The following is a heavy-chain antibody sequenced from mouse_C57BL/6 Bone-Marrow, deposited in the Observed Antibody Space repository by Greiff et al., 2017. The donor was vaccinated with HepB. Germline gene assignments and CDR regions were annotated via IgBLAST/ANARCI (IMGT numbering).Heavy chain of an antibody. D-gene: IGHD1-3*01. Sequence: QVHVKQSGAELVRPGASVTLSCKASGYTFTDYEMHWVKQTPVHGLEWIGAIDPETGGTAYNQKFKGKAILTADKSSSTAYMELRSLTSEDSAVYYCTREGLKAMDYWGQGTSVTVSS. CDR1: GYTFTDYE. CDR2: IDPETGGT. J-gene: IGHJ4*01. CDR3: TREGLKAMDY. V-gene: IGHV1-15*01.